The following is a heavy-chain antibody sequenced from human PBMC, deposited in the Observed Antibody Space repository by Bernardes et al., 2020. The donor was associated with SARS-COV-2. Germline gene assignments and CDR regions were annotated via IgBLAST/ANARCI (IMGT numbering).Heavy chain of an antibody. CDR1: GYTFTSYD. V-gene: IGHV1-8*01. J-gene: IGHJ6*02. CDR3: ARMGSRGYDFWSGYYFPTSATYGMDV. D-gene: IGHD3-3*01. CDR2: MNPNSGNT. Sequence: ASVKVSCKASGYTFTSYDINWVRQATGQGLEWMGWMNPNSGNTGYAQKFQGRVTMTRNTSISTAYMELSSLRSEDTAVYYCARMGSRGYDFWSGYYFPTSATYGMDVWGQGTTVTVSS.